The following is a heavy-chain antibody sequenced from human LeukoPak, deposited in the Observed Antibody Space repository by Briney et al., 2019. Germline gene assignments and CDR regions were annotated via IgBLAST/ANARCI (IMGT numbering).Heavy chain of an antibody. D-gene: IGHD2-15*01. CDR1: GFAFSSYS. V-gene: IGHV3-21*01. J-gene: IGHJ3*02. Sequence: GGSLRLSCAASGFAFSSYSMNWVRQAPGKGLEWVSSISSSSSYIYYADSVKGRFTISRDNAKNSLYLQMNSLRAEDTAVYYCARAPAAAGNAFDIWGQGTMVTVSS. CDR3: ARAPAAAGNAFDI. CDR2: ISSSSSYI.